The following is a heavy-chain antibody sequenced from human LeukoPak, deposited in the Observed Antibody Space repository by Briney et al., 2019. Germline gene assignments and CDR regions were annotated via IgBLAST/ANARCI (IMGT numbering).Heavy chain of an antibody. CDR1: GGSISSYY. Sequence: SETLSLTCTVSGGSISSYYWSWIRQPPGKGLEWIGYIYYSGSTNYNPSLKSRVTISVDTSKNQFSLKLSSVTAADTAVYYCARRRASAAAGTFNYFDYSGQGTLVTVSS. V-gene: IGHV4-59*08. CDR2: IYYSGST. J-gene: IGHJ4*02. D-gene: IGHD6-13*01. CDR3: ARRRASAAAGTFNYFDY.